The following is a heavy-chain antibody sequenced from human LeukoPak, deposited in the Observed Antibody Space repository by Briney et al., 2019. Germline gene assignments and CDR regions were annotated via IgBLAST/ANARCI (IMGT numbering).Heavy chain of an antibody. CDR2: ISSSSSYI. Sequence: GGSLRLSCAASGFTFSSYSMNWVRQAPEKGLEWVSSISSSSSYIYYADSVKGRFTISRDNAKNSLYLQMNSLRAEDTAVYYCARDGGNDAFDIWGQGTMVTVSS. CDR1: GFTFSSYS. J-gene: IGHJ3*02. CDR3: ARDGGNDAFDI. D-gene: IGHD2-15*01. V-gene: IGHV3-21*01.